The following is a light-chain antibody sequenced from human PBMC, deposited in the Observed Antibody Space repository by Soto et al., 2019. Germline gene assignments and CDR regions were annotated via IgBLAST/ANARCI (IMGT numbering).Light chain of an antibody. Sequence: DIVMTQSPLSLPVTPGEPASISCRSSQSLLHSNGYNYLDWYLQKPGQSPQLLIYLGSNRASGVPDRFSGSGSRTDFTLKISRVEAEDVGVYYCIQALQTPWTFGQGTKVEIK. CDR1: QSLLHSNGYNY. J-gene: IGKJ1*01. CDR2: LGS. CDR3: IQALQTPWT. V-gene: IGKV2-28*01.